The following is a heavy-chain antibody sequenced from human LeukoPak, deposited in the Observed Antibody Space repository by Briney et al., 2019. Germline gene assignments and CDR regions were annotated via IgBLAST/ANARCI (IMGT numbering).Heavy chain of an antibody. CDR2: IYSGGST. J-gene: IGHJ3*02. CDR1: GFTVSSNY. D-gene: IGHD2-15*01. V-gene: IGHV3-53*05. CDR3: AKTQGDIVVVVAAKALYDAFDI. Sequence: PGGSLRLSCAASGFTVSSNYMSWVRQAPGKGLEWVSVIYSGGSTYYADSVKGRFTISRDNSKNTLYLQMNSLRAEDTAVYYCAKTQGDIVVVVAAKALYDAFDIWGQGTMVTVPS.